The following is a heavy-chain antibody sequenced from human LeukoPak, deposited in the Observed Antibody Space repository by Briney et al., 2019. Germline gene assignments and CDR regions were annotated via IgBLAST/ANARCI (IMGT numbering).Heavy chain of an antibody. Sequence: ASVKVSCKASGYTFTGYYMHWVRQAPGQGLEWMGWINPNSGGTNYAQKFQGRVTMTRDKSISTAYLQWSSLKASDSAIYYCARAGVSYWDYHMDVWGKGTTVTVSS. V-gene: IGHV1-2*02. CDR1: GYTFTGYY. D-gene: IGHD1-26*01. J-gene: IGHJ6*03. CDR2: INPNSGGT. CDR3: ARAGVSYWDYHMDV.